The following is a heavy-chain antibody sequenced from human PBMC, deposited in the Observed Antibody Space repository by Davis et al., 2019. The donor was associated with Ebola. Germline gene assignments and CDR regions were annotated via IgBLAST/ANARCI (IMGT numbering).Heavy chain of an antibody. D-gene: IGHD4-17*01. V-gene: IGHV3-11*01. Sequence: PGGSLRLSCAASGFTFSDYYMSWIRQAPGKGLEWVSYISSSGSTIYYADSVKGRFTISRDNAKNSLYLQMNSLRAEDTAVYYCATVYLGSDYGDLLDYWGQGTLVTVSS. J-gene: IGHJ4*02. CDR2: ISSSGSTI. CDR3: ATVYLGSDYGDLLDY. CDR1: GFTFSDYY.